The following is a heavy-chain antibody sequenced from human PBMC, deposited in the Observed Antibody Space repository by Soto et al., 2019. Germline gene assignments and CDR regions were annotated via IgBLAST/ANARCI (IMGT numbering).Heavy chain of an antibody. V-gene: IGHV3-33*01. D-gene: IGHD6-19*01. J-gene: IGHJ6*02. CDR2: IWYDGSNK. CDR1: GFTFSSYG. Sequence: GGSLRLSCAASGFTFSSYGMHWVRQAPGKGLEWVALIWYDGSNKYYADSVKGRFTISRDNSKNTLYLQMNSLRVEDTAVYYCATEGDSSGWSRMDVWGQGTTVTVSS. CDR3: ATEGDSSGWSRMDV.